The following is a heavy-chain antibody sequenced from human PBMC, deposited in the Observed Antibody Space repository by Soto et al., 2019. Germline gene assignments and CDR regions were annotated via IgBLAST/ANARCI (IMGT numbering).Heavy chain of an antibody. V-gene: IGHV3-11*01. D-gene: IGHD2-8*01. J-gene: IGHJ3*02. CDR2: ISSSGSTI. CDR1: GFTFSDYY. CDR3: ARAAHPDIVHHEGSAFDI. Sequence: QVQLVESGGGLVKPGGSLRLSCAASGFTFSDYYMSWIRQAPGKGLEWVSYISSSGSTIYYADSVKGRFTISRDNAKNSLYLQMNSLRAEDTAVYYCARAAHPDIVHHEGSAFDIWGQGTMVTVSS.